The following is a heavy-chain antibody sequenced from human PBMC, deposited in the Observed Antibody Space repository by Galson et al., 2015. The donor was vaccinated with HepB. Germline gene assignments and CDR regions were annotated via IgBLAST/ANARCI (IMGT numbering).Heavy chain of an antibody. CDR3: ARVLSISPGRNRRFDT. J-gene: IGHJ5*02. CDR1: GYTFTSYD. D-gene: IGHD1-26*01. CDR2: MNPNSGNT. V-gene: IGHV1-8*01. Sequence: SVKVSCKASGYTFTSYDINWVRQATGQGLEWMGWMNPNSGNTGYAQKFQGRVTMTRNTSISTAYMELSSLRSEDTAVYYCARVLSISPGRNRRFDTWGQGTLFTVSS.